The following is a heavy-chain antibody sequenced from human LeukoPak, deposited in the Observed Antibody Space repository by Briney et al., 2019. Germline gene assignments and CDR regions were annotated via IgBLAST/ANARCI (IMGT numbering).Heavy chain of an antibody. CDR3: ARVRTGYFQD. D-gene: IGHD3/OR15-3a*01. Sequence: SETLSPTCTVSGGSISSSSYFWGWIRQPPGKGLEWIGSIYYSGSTYYNPSLKSRVTISVDTSKNQFSLKLSSVTAADTAVYYCARVRTGYFQDWGQGTLVTVSS. J-gene: IGHJ1*01. V-gene: IGHV4-39*07. CDR1: GGSISSSSYF. CDR2: IYYSGST.